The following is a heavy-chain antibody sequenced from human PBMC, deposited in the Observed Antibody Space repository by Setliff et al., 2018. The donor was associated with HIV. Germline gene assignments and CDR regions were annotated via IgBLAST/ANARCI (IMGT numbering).Heavy chain of an antibody. CDR1: GGSISGYY. CDR3: ARELYGGNSRPFDY. Sequence: SETLSLTCTVSGGSISGYYWSWFRQPPGKGLEWIGYIYYTGITDNNPSLEGRVTISVDTSKNQVSLRLKSVTTADTAVYYCARELYGGNSRPFDYWGQGALVTVSS. V-gene: IGHV4-59*01. CDR2: IYYTGIT. D-gene: IGHD2-21*02. J-gene: IGHJ4*02.